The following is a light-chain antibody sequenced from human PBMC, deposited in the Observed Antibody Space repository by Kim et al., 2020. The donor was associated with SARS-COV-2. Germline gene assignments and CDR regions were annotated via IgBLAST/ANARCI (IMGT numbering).Light chain of an antibody. V-gene: IGLV3-19*01. CDR1: SRRSYY. Sequence: LGQTVRITCQGDSRRSYYASWYQQKPGQAPVLVIYGKNNRPSGIPDRFSGSSSGNTASLTITGAQAEDEADYYCNSRDSSGNHLRVFGGGTKLTVL. J-gene: IGLJ3*02. CDR3: NSRDSSGNHLRV. CDR2: GKN.